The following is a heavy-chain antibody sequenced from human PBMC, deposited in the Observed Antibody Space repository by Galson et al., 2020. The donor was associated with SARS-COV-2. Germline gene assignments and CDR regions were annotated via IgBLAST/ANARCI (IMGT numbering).Heavy chain of an antibody. D-gene: IGHD1-1*01. CDR1: GGSISSSNW. CDR3: AMDGGDGRYNSGGAFDI. J-gene: IGHJ3*02. Sequence: SETLSLTCAVSGGSISSSNWWSWVRQPPGKGLEWIGEIYHSGSTNYNPSLKSRVTISVDKSKNQFSLKLSSVTAADTAVYYCAMDGGDGRYNSGGAFDIWGQGTMVTVSS. CDR2: IYHSGST. V-gene: IGHV4-4*02.